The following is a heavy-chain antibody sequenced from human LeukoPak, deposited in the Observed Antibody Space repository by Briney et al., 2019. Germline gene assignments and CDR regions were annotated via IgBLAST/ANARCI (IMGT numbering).Heavy chain of an antibody. D-gene: IGHD5-18*01. CDR2: INPNSGGT. Sequence: ASVKVSCKASGYTFTGYYMHWVRQAPGQGLAGMGWINPNSGGTNYAQKFQGRVTMTRDPSISTAYMELSRLRSDDTAVYYCARDGYSYGSYYFDYWGQGTLVTVSS. V-gene: IGHV1-2*02. J-gene: IGHJ4*02. CDR1: GYTFTGYY. CDR3: ARDGYSYGSYYFDY.